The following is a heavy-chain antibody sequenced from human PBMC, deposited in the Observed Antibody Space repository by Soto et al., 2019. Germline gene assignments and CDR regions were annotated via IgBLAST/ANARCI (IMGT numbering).Heavy chain of an antibody. CDR2: ISGYNGNT. CDR3: ERDSGNFGVWAYFFDY. J-gene: IGHJ4*02. V-gene: IGHV1-18*01. CDR1: GYTFTDYG. Sequence: RPSVKVSCKASGYTFTDYGISWVRQAPGQGLEWMGWISGYNGNTDYAQNFQGRVTMTTDTSTSTAYMELRGLRSDDTAIFFCERDSGNFGVWAYFFDYWGQGTLVTVSS. D-gene: IGHD4-17*01.